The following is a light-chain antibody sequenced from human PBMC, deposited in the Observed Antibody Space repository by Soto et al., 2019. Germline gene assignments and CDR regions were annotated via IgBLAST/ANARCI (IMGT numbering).Light chain of an antibody. J-gene: IGLJ1*01. V-gene: IGLV2-14*01. CDR2: EVS. Sequence: PASVSGSPGQSITISCTGTSSDIGGYNYVSWYQQHPGKAPKVVIYEVSNRPLGVSNRFSASKSGNTASLIISGLQADDEADYFCSSYRSTTTFGVFGTGTKVTV. CDR3: SSYRSTTTFGV. CDR1: SSDIGGYNY.